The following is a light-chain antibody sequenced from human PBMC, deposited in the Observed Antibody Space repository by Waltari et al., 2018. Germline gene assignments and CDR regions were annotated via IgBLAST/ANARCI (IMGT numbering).Light chain of an antibody. CDR2: DAS. V-gene: IGKV3-15*01. CDR3: LQYSNWYRT. Sequence: IVMTQSPATLSVSPGETATLSRRANQRITTNLAWFQQKPAQAPRLRIYDASSMATGIPDRFVGGGSGTDFTLTISSLQSADFAVYYCLQYSNWYRTFGPGTKVEIK. J-gene: IGKJ1*01. CDR1: QRITTN.